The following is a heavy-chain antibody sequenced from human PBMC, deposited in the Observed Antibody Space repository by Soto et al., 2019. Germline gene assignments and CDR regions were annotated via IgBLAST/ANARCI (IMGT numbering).Heavy chain of an antibody. D-gene: IGHD6-13*01. Sequence: QVQLVQSGAEVKKPGASVKVSCKASGYTFTSYGISWVRQAPGQGLEWMGWISAYNGTTNYAQKLQGRVTMTTDTSTRTVYMELRSLRSDDTAVYYCARDWRVAAAGFFDYWGQGTLVTVSS. CDR2: ISAYNGTT. CDR3: ARDWRVAAAGFFDY. J-gene: IGHJ4*02. CDR1: GYTFTSYG. V-gene: IGHV1-18*01.